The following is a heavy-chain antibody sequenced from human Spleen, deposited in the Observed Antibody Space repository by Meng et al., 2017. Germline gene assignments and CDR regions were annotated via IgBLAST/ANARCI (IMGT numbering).Heavy chain of an antibody. V-gene: IGHV4-34*11. J-gene: IGHJ4*02. CDR1: GGSFSGYY. Sequence: QVPLQQWGAGLLKPSETLSLTCAVYGGSFSGYYWSWIRQPPGKGLEWIGYIYYSGSTSYNPSLKSRVTISVDTSKNQFSLKLSSVTAADTAVYYCARATAAGFDYWGQGTLVTVSS. CDR2: IYYSGST. CDR3: ARATAAGFDY. D-gene: IGHD6-13*01.